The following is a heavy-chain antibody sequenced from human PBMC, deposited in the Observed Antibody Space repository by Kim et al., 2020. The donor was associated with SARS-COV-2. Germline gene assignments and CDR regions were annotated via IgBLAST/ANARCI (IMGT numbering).Heavy chain of an antibody. CDR3: ARVKTYYYDSSGLVGAFDI. J-gene: IGHJ3*02. V-gene: IGHV4-59*01. D-gene: IGHD3-22*01. Sequence: SRVTISVDTSKNQFSLKLSSVTAADTAVYYCARVKTYYYDSSGLVGAFDIWGQGTMVTVSS.